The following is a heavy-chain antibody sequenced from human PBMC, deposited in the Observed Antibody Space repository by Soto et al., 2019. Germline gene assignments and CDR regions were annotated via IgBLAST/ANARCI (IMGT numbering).Heavy chain of an antibody. V-gene: IGHV2-5*02. CDR1: GFSLSTSKVG. D-gene: IGHD6-19*01. CDR3: AHSAPDPYSSGWSGRFDY. CDR2: IYWDDDK. J-gene: IGHJ4*02. Sequence: SGPTLVNPTQTLTLTCTFSGFSLSTSKVGVGWIRQPPGKALEWLALIYWDDDKRYSPSLKSRLTITKDTSKNQVVLTMTNMDPVDTATYYCAHSAPDPYSSGWSGRFDYWGQGTLVTVSS.